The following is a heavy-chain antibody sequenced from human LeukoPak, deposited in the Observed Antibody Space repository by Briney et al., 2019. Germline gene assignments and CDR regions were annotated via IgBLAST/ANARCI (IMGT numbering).Heavy chain of an antibody. CDR3: ARIHCSSTSCYRALNWFDP. Sequence: ASVKASCKASGYTFTSYGISWVRQAPGQGLEWMGWISAYNGNTNYAQKLQGRVTMTTDTSTSTAYMELRSLRSDDTAVYYCARIHCSSTSCYRALNWFDPWGQGTLVTVSS. V-gene: IGHV1-18*01. D-gene: IGHD2-2*01. CDR1: GYTFTSYG. CDR2: ISAYNGNT. J-gene: IGHJ5*02.